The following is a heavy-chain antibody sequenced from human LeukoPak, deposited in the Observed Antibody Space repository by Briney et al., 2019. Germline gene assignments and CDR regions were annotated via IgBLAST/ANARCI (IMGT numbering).Heavy chain of an antibody. CDR1: GFTFSSYG. CDR3: AKDLNIAAAVSVDY. V-gene: IGHV3-30*18. J-gene: IGHJ4*02. CDR2: ILYDGSNK. Sequence: GGSLRLSCAASGFTFSSYGMHWVRQAPGKGLEWVAVILYDGSNKYYADSVKGRFTISRDNSKNTLYLQMNSLRAEDTAVYYCAKDLNIAAAVSVDYWGQGTLVTVSS. D-gene: IGHD6-13*01.